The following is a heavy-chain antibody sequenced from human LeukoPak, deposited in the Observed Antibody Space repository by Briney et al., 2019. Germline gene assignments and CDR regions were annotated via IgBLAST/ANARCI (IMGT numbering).Heavy chain of an antibody. CDR2: ISSSSSYI. D-gene: IGHD3-22*01. V-gene: IGHV3-21*01. J-gene: IGHJ3*02. CDR1: GFTFSSCG. CDR3: ARTGARITMIVVVTNDAFDI. Sequence: GGTLRLSCAASGFTFSSCGMSWVRQAPGKGLEWVSSISSSSSYIYYADSVKGRFTISRDNAKNSLYLQMNSLRAEDTAVYYCARTGARITMIVVVTNDAFDIWGQGTMVTVSS.